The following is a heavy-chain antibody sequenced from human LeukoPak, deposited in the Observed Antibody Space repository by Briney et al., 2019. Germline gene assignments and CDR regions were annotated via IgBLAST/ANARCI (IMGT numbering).Heavy chain of an antibody. V-gene: IGHV4-59*02. J-gene: IGHJ4*02. CDR1: GVSVSTSH. D-gene: IGHD2/OR15-2a*01. CDR3: SEGYFEPFDH. CDR2: LSYTGKT. Sequence: PSETLSLTCNVSGVSVSTSHWNWIRRRPGKGLEWIGRLSYTGKTDYNPSLKSRVSISLGSSNNHFPLKLTSVTAADTAVYYCSEGYFEPFDHWGQGILVTVSS.